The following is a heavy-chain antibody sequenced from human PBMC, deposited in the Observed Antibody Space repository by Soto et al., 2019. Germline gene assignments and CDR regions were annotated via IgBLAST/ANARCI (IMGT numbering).Heavy chain of an antibody. CDR2: INPSGGST. Sequence: GTSVKVSCKACGYSFTSYYMHWVRQATGQGLEWMGIINPSGGSTSYAQKFQGRVTMTRDTSTSTVYMELSSLRSEDTAVYYCARGYYYDSSGYGIDAFDIWGQGTMVTVSS. CDR1: GYSFTSYY. CDR3: ARGYYYDSSGYGIDAFDI. V-gene: IGHV1-46*01. J-gene: IGHJ3*02. D-gene: IGHD3-22*01.